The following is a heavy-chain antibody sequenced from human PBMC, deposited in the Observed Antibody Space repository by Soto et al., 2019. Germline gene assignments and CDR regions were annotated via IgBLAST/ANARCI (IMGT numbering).Heavy chain of an antibody. D-gene: IGHD4-17*01. V-gene: IGHV4-34*01. Sequence: PSETLSLTCAVYGGSFSGYYWSWIRQPPGKGLEWIGEINHSGSTNYNPSLKSRVTISVDTSKNQFSLKLSSVTAADTAVYYCARGRNLYDFDYWGQGTRVTVSS. CDR1: GGSFSGYY. J-gene: IGHJ4*02. CDR2: INHSGST. CDR3: ARGRNLYDFDY.